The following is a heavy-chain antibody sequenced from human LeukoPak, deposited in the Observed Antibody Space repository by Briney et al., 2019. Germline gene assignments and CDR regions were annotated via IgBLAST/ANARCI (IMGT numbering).Heavy chain of an antibody. CDR3: TRWYYDSSGYRYFDY. V-gene: IGHV4-4*07. CDR1: GGSISSYY. J-gene: IGHJ4*02. CDR2: IYTSGST. Sequence: PSETLSLTCTVPGGSISSYYWSWIRQPAGKGLEWIGRIYTSGSTNYNPSLKSRVTMSVDTSKNQFSLKLSSVTAADTAVYYCTRWYYDSSGYRYFDYWGQGTLVIVSS. D-gene: IGHD3-22*01.